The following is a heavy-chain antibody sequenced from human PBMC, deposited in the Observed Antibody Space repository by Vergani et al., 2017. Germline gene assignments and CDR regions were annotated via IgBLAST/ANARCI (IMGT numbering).Heavy chain of an antibody. D-gene: IGHD3-10*01. V-gene: IGHV1-46*03. J-gene: IGHJ6*02. CDR3: TRAPAYGSGNTYYYYGMDV. Sequence: QAQLVQSGAEVKKPGASVKVSCRAPGHTFSNYYMYWVRQAPGLGLEWMGIINPSDGSASYAQKFQGRVTLTRDTSTSTVYMNLRSLRSEDTAVYYCTRAPAYGSGNTYYYYGMDVWGQGTTVTVSS. CDR1: GHTFSNYY. CDR2: INPSDGSA.